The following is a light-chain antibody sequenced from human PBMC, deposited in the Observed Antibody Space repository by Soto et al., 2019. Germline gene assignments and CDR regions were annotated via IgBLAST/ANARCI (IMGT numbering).Light chain of an antibody. CDR2: DAS. Sequence: EIVVTQFPATLSSSPGERATLSCRASQNINRYLAWYQQKPGQAPRLIIYDASNMATGIPARFSGSGSGTYLTITMSILASEDFAVYYCQERTNWTLTFGGGTKVEI. J-gene: IGKJ4*02. CDR3: QERTNWTLT. CDR1: QNINRY. V-gene: IGKV3-11*01.